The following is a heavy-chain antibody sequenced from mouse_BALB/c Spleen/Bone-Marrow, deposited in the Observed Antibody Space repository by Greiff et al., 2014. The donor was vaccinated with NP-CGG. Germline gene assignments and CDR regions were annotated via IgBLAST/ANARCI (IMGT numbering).Heavy chain of an antibody. J-gene: IGHJ4*01. D-gene: IGHD2-1*01. Sequence: EVQVVESGAELVRSGASVKLSCTASGFNIKDYYMHWVKQRPEQGLEWIGWIDPENGDTEYAPKFQGKATMTADTSSNTAYLQLSSLTSKDTAVYYCSYGNFAMDYWGQGTSVTVSS. CDR3: SYGNFAMDY. V-gene: IGHV14-4*02. CDR2: IDPENGDT. CDR1: GFNIKDYY.